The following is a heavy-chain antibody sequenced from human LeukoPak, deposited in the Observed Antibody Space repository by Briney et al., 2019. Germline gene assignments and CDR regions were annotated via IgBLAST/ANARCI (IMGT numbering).Heavy chain of an antibody. V-gene: IGHV3-23*01. CDR1: GFTFSSYA. Sequence: GGSLRLSCAASGFTFSSYAMSWVRLAPGKGLEWVSVFSGSGTSTYYADSMKGRFTISRDNSKNTLYPQMNSLRAEDTAVYYCAKASEKAPWSAFDIWGQGTMVTVSS. CDR3: AKASEKAPWSAFDI. D-gene: IGHD3-3*01. J-gene: IGHJ3*02. CDR2: FSGSGTST.